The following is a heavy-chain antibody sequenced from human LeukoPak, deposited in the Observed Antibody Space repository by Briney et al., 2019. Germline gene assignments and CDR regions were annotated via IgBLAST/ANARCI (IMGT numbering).Heavy chain of an antibody. J-gene: IGHJ4*02. CDR2: IYYSGST. V-gene: IGHV4-59*01. CDR1: GGSISSYY. D-gene: IGHD6-25*01. Sequence: PSETLFLTCTVSGGSISSYYWSWIRQPPGKGLEWIGYIYYSGSTNYNPSLKSRVTISVETSKNQFSLKLSSVTAADTAVYYCARSGGYSDYFDYWGQGTLVTVSS. CDR3: ARSGGYSDYFDY.